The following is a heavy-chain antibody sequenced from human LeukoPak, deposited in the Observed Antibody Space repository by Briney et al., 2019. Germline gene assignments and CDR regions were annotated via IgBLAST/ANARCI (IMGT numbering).Heavy chain of an antibody. CDR1: GGSISSYY. CDR3: ARQPSALYYDSRGLKPHDAFDI. V-gene: IGHV4-59*01. CDR2: IYYSGST. Sequence: SETLSLTCTVSGGSISSYYWSWIRQPPGKGLEWIGYIYYSGSTNYNPSLKSRVTISVDTSKNQFSLKLSSVTAADTAVYYCARQPSALYYDSRGLKPHDAFDIWGQGTMVTVSS. J-gene: IGHJ3*02. D-gene: IGHD3-22*01.